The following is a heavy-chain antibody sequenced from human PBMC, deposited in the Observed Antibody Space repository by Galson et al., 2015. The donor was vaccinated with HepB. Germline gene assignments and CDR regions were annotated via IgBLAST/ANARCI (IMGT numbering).Heavy chain of an antibody. CDR2: MNPNSGNT. V-gene: IGHV1-8*01. D-gene: IGHD6-13*01. CDR1: GYTFTSYD. J-gene: IGHJ6*03. CDR3: ARGPGGRSYSSSWWDYYYYYMDV. Sequence: SVKVSCKASGYTFTSYDINWVRQATGQGLEWMGWMNPNSGNTGYAQKFQGRVTMTRNTSISTAYMELSSLRSEDTAVYYCARGPGGRSYSSSWWDYYYYYMDVWGKGTTVTVSS.